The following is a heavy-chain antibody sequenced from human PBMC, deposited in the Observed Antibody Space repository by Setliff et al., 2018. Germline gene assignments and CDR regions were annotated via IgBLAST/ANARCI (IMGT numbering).Heavy chain of an antibody. CDR2: IYPSNSNI. CDR1: GYSFTDYW. Sequence: PGESLKISCKASGYSFTDYWIAWVRQMPGKGLEWMGIIYPSNSNIKYSPSLEAQITFSVDKSITTAYLQWSSLKASDTAIYYCARHRVGNSGYAIPILDFWGQGALVTVSS. D-gene: IGHD5-12*01. V-gene: IGHV5-51*01. J-gene: IGHJ4*02. CDR3: ARHRVGNSGYAIPILDF.